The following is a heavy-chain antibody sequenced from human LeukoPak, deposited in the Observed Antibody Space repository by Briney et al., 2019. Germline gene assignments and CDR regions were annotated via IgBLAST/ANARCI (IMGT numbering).Heavy chain of an antibody. CDR3: ARGTYFYASGSPETGY. CDR2: INQDGTDK. CDR1: GFTFSGYW. J-gene: IGHJ4*02. D-gene: IGHD3-10*01. Sequence: GGSLRLSCGASGFTFSGYWMNWVRQAPGEGVEWGANINQDGTDKYYVDSVKGRFTISRDNAKNSLYLQMNSLRAEDTALYCCARGTYFYASGSPETGYWGQGTLVTVSS. V-gene: IGHV3-7*03.